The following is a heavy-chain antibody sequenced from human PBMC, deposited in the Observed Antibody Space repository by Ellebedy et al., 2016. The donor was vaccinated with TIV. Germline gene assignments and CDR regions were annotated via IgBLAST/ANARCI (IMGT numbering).Heavy chain of an antibody. V-gene: IGHV4-34*01. CDR1: GGSFSGYY. Sequence: SETLSLXCAVHGGSFSGYYWSWIRQPPGKGLEWIGEINHSGSTNYNPSLKSRVTISVDTSKNQFSLKLSSVTAADTAVYYCARGGYQLLAYYYYGMDVWGQGTTVTVSS. D-gene: IGHD2-2*01. CDR3: ARGGYQLLAYYYYGMDV. CDR2: INHSGST. J-gene: IGHJ6*02.